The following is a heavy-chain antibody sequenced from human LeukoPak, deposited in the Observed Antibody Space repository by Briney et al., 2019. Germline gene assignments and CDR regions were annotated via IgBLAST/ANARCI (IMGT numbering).Heavy chain of an antibody. Sequence: GGSLRLSCAASGFTLRSYWMNWVRQAPGKGLEWVSSISSSSSYIYYADSVKGRFTISRDNAKNSLYLQMNSLRAEDTAVYYCARDWGDIVVVPAAMPFDYWGQGTLVTVSS. V-gene: IGHV3-21*01. CDR1: GFTLRSYW. D-gene: IGHD2-2*01. CDR2: ISSSSSYI. J-gene: IGHJ4*02. CDR3: ARDWGDIVVVPAAMPFDY.